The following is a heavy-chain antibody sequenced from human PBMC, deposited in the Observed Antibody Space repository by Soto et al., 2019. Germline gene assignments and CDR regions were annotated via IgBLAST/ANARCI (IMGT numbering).Heavy chain of an antibody. J-gene: IGHJ4*02. D-gene: IGHD4-17*01. Sequence: ASVKVSCKASGFTFTSSAVQWVRQAPGQGLEWMGWISAYNGNTNYAQKLQGRVTMTTDTSTSTAYMELRSLRSDDTAVYYCALGVTTYSYWGQGTLVTVSS. V-gene: IGHV1-18*01. CDR1: GFTFTSSA. CDR3: ALGVTTYSY. CDR2: ISAYNGNT.